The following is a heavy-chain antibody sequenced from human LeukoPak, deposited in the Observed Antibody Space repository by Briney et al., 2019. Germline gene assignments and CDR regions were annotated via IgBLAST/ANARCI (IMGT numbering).Heavy chain of an antibody. Sequence: GESLKISCKGSGYSFTTYWIGWVRQIPGKGLEWMGIIYPDDSHTMYSPSFRGQVTMSADKSISTAYLQWSSLKASDTAMYYCARLLGSSSSSWASFDYWGQGTLVTVSS. J-gene: IGHJ4*02. CDR3: ARLLGSSSSSWASFDY. V-gene: IGHV5-51*01. CDR1: GYSFTTYW. CDR2: IYPDDSHT. D-gene: IGHD6-13*01.